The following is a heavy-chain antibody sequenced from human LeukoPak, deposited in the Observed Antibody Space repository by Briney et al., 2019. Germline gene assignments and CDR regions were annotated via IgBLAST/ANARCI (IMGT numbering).Heavy chain of an antibody. CDR1: GFTFSSYW. D-gene: IGHD3-16*02. V-gene: IGHV3-7*01. CDR3: ARRIMITFGGVIVYFDY. Sequence: GGCLRLSCAASGFTFSSYWMHWVRQAPGKGLEWVASIKQDGDEKYYVDSVKGRFTISRDNAKNSLYLQMNSLRAEDTAVYYCARRIMITFGGVIVYFDYWGQGTLVTVSS. J-gene: IGHJ4*02. CDR2: IKQDGDEK.